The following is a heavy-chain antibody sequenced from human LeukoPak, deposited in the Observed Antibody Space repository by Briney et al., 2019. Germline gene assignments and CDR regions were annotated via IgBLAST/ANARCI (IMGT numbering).Heavy chain of an antibody. J-gene: IGHJ4*02. D-gene: IGHD2-2*01. CDR2: ISGSGGTT. V-gene: IGHV3-23*01. CDR3: AKVPIVVVPAAMRDIDY. CDR1: GFTFSSYA. Sequence: GGSLRLSCAASGFTFSSYAMSWVRQAPGKGLEWVSAISGSGGTTYYADSVKGRFTISRDNSKNTLYLQMNNLRAEDTAVYYCAKVPIVVVPAAMRDIDYWGQGTLVAVSS.